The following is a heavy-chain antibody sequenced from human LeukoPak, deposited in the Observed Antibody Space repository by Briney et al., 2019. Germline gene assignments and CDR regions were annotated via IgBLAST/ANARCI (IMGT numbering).Heavy chain of an antibody. Sequence: SETLSLTCTVSGGSISSGGYYWTWIRQPPGKGLEWIGYIYYSGSTNYNPSLKSRVTISVDTSKNQFSLKLSSVTAADTAVYYCARSGRHQTYDGWYFDYWGQGTLVTVSS. CDR2: IYYSGST. V-gene: IGHV4-61*08. CDR1: GGSISSGGYY. CDR3: ARSGRHQTYDGWYFDY. D-gene: IGHD5-12*01. J-gene: IGHJ4*02.